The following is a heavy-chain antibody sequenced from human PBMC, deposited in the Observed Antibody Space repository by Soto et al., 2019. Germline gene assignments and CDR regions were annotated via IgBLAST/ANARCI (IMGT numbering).Heavy chain of an antibody. V-gene: IGHV3-23*01. CDR1: GITFSSHA. D-gene: IGHD3-22*01. CDR2: ISALGGST. CDR3: AKVYSSASYFTDY. Sequence: PGGSLRLSCAASGITFSSHAMGWVRQTPGKGLEWFSAISALGGSTYYAGSVKGRFAISRDNSRNTVYLQMDNLRAEDTALYMCAKVYSSASYFTDYWGLGTLVTVSS. J-gene: IGHJ4*02.